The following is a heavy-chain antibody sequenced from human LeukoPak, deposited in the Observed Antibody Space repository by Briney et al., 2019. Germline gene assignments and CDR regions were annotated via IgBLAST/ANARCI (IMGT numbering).Heavy chain of an antibody. V-gene: IGHV3-30*18. Sequence: GGSLRLSCAASGFTFSSYGMHWVRQAPGKGLEWVAVISYDGSNKYSADSVKGRLTISRDNSKNTLFLQMNSLRAEDTAVYYCANLDCGGDCYSDSWGQGTLVTVSS. CDR1: GFTFSSYG. J-gene: IGHJ4*02. CDR2: ISYDGSNK. CDR3: ANLDCGGDCYSDS. D-gene: IGHD2-21*02.